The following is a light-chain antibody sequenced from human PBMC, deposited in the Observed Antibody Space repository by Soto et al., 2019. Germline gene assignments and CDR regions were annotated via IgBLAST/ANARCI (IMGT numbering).Light chain of an antibody. J-gene: IGKJ1*01. Sequence: DIVLTQSPGTLSLSPGERAALSCRASQSVSSTYIGWYQRKPGQAPRLLIYGASRRASGIPDRFSGSGSGTEFTLTISRLEPEDFAVYYCQQYGTSTAWTVGQGTKVEIK. V-gene: IGKV3-20*01. CDR1: QSVSSTY. CDR2: GAS. CDR3: QQYGTSTAWT.